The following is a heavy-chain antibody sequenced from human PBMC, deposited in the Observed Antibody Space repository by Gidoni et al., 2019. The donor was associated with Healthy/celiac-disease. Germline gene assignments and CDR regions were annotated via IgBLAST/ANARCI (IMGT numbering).Heavy chain of an antibody. CDR2: FDPEDGET. Sequence: QVQLVQSGAEVKKPGASVKVSCKVSGSTLPELSMHWVRQAPGKGLERMGGFDPEDGETIYAQKFQGRVTMTEDTSTDTAYMELSSLRSEDTAVYYCATTYGDYVNYYYGMDVWGQGTTVTVSS. J-gene: IGHJ6*02. D-gene: IGHD4-17*01. V-gene: IGHV1-24*01. CDR1: GSTLPELS. CDR3: ATTYGDYVNYYYGMDV.